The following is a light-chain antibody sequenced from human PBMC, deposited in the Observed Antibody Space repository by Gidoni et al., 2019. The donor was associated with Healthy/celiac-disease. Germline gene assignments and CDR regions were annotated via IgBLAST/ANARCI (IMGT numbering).Light chain of an antibody. CDR3: QQRSNSWT. CDR2: DAS. Sequence: EIVLTQSPATLSLSPGERATLSCMASQSVSSYLAWYQQKPGQAPSLLIYDASNRATGIPARFSGSWSGTDFTLTISSLEPEDFAVYYCQQRSNSWTFGQGTKVEIK. J-gene: IGKJ1*01. V-gene: IGKV3-11*01. CDR1: QSVSSY.